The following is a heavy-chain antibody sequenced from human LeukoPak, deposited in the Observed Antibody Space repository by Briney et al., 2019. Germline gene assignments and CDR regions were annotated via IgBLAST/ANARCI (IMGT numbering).Heavy chain of an antibody. V-gene: IGHV7-4-1*02. J-gene: IGHJ5*02. D-gene: IGHD6-19*01. CDR2: INTNTGNP. Sequence: ASVKVSCKASGYTFTSYAMNWVRQAPGQGLEWMGWINTNTGNPTYAQGFTGRFVFSLDTSVSTAYLQISSLKAEDTAVYYCARERKLLWYSSGWYFDPWGQGTLVTVSS. CDR1: GYTFTSYA. CDR3: ARERKLLWYSSGWYFDP.